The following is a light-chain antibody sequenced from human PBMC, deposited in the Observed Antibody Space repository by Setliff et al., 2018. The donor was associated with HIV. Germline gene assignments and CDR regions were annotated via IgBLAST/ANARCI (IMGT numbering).Light chain of an antibody. CDR1: SSDVGNYNY. J-gene: IGLJ1*01. V-gene: IGLV2-14*01. CDR2: DVS. Sequence: QSALAQPASVSGSPGQSITISCTGISSDVGNYNYVSWYQEHPGKAPKLMIYDVSKRPSGVSNRFSGSKSGNTASLTISELQAEDEADYHCSSYTGRSTFVFGTGTKVTVL. CDR3: SSYTGRSTFV.